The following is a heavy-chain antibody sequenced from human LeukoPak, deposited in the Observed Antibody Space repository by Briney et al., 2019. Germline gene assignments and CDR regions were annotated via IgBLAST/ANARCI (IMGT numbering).Heavy chain of an antibody. CDR1: GFTFSDYY. V-gene: IGHV3-23*01. J-gene: IGHJ4*02. Sequence: GGSLRLSCAASGFTFSDYYMTWVRQAPGKGLEWVSTISDTGDSTYYADSVKGRFTISRDNSENTLYLQMNGLRAEDTAIYFCATGAYCDHWGQGTLVTVSS. CDR3: ATGAYCDH. CDR2: ISDTGDST.